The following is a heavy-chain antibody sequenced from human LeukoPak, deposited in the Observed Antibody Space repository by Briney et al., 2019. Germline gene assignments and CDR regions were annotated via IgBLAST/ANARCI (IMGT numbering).Heavy chain of an antibody. D-gene: IGHD3-22*01. CDR3: VRLRRNSDTSGFYYYYDF. CDR1: GYTFSSYS. J-gene: IGHJ4*02. Sequence: TGGSLRLSCVASGYTFSSYSINWVRHAPGKGLEWVSSISVRSNYIYYADSVRGRFSISRDDARDSLYLQMNSLRAEDTAVYFCVRLRRNSDTSGFYYYYDFWGQGTLVTVSS. V-gene: IGHV3-21*01. CDR2: ISVRSNYI.